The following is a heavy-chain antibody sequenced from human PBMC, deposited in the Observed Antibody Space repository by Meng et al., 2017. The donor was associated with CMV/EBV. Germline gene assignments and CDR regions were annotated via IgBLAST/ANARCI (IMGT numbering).Heavy chain of an antibody. CDR2: ISSSSSYI. D-gene: IGHD2-15*01. CDR1: GFTFSSYS. V-gene: IGHV3-21*01. Sequence: EVQLVESGGXLVKPGGSLXLSCAASGFTFSSYSMNWVRQAPGKGLEWVSSISSSSSYIYYADSVKGRFTISRDNAKNSLYLQMNSLRAEDTAVYYCASGEYCSGGSCYSDDYWGQGTLVTVSS. J-gene: IGHJ4*02. CDR3: ASGEYCSGGSCYSDDY.